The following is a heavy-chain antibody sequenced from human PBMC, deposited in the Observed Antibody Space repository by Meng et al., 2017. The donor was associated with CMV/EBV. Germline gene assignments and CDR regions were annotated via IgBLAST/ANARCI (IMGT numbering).Heavy chain of an antibody. D-gene: IGHD6-6*01. Sequence: SETLSLTCTVSGGSISSYYWSWIRRPPGKGLEWIGYIYYSGSTNYNPSLKSRVTISVDTSKNQFSLKLSSVTAADTAVYYCARDPIAARPGGYYYYYGMDVWGQGTTVTVSS. CDR1: GGSISSYY. CDR3: ARDPIAARPGGYYYYYGMDV. J-gene: IGHJ6*02. V-gene: IGHV4-59*01. CDR2: IYYSGST.